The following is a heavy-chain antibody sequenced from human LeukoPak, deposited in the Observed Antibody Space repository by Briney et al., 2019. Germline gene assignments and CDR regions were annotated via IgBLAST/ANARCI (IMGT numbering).Heavy chain of an antibody. V-gene: IGHV4-34*01. Sequence: SETLSLTCAVYGGSFSGYYWSWIRQPPGKGLEWIGEINHSGSTNYNPSLKSRVTISVDTSKNQFPLKLSSVTAADTAVYYCARRPALTVVVVAAAFDYWGQGTLVTVSS. CDR2: INHSGST. CDR1: GGSFSGYY. CDR3: ARRPALTVVVVAAAFDY. J-gene: IGHJ4*02. D-gene: IGHD2-15*01.